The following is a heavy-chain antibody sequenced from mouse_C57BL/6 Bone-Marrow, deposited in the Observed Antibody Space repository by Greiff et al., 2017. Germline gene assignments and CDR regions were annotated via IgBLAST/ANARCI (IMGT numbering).Heavy chain of an antibody. CDR1: GFNIKDDY. V-gene: IGHV14-4*01. Sequence: EVQLQQSGAELVRPGASVKLSCTASGFNIKDDYMHWVKQRPEQGLEWIGWIDPENGDTEYASKFQGKATITADTSSNTAYLRLSSLTSEDTAVYYCATGYGYGFAYWGQGTLVTVSA. J-gene: IGHJ3*01. CDR2: IDPENGDT. D-gene: IGHD2-2*01. CDR3: ATGYGYGFAY.